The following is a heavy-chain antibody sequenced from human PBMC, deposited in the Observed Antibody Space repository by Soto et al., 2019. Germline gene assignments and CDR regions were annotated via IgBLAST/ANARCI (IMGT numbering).Heavy chain of an antibody. J-gene: IGHJ6*02. D-gene: IGHD4-17*01. CDR2: MNPNSGNT. V-gene: IGHV1-8*01. CDR1: GYTFTSYD. CDR3: VSRGGCYPGHYGDYYYYYGMDV. Sequence: QVQLVQTGAEVKKPGASVKVSCKASGYTFTSYDINWVRQATGQGLEWMGWMNPNSGNTGYAQKFQGRVTMTRNTSISTAYMELSSLRSEDTALYYCVSRGGCYPGHYGDYYYYYGMDVWGQVTTVIVSS.